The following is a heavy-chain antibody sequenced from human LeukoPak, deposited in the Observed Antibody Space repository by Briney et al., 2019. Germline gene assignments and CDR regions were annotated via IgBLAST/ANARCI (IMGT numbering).Heavy chain of an antibody. V-gene: IGHV3-30-3*01. D-gene: IGHD2-21*02. CDR2: IASDGSHT. Sequence: GGSLRLSCAASGFTFSNYFMHWVRQAPGKGLEWVADIASDGSHTFYVESVKGRFTISRDNSKNTLYLQMNSLGPEDTAVYCCARERQDTVIHSGAFDIWGQGTMVTVSS. CDR3: ARERQDTVIHSGAFDI. J-gene: IGHJ3*02. CDR1: GFTFSNYF.